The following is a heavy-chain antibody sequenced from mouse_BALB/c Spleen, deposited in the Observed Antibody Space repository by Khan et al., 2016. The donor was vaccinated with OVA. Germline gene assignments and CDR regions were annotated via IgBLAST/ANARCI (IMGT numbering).Heavy chain of an antibody. J-gene: IGHJ3*01. V-gene: IGHV2-2*01. D-gene: IGHD2-14*01. Sequence: QVRLQQSGPGLVQPSQSLSITCRVSGFSLTTYGVHWVRQSPGKGLEWLGVIRSGGNTDYNAAFISRLSITKDNSKSQVFFKMDSLQADDTGVYYCARNSYMYDFTYWGQGTLVTVSA. CDR1: GFSLTTYG. CDR3: ARNSYMYDFTY. CDR2: IRSGGNT.